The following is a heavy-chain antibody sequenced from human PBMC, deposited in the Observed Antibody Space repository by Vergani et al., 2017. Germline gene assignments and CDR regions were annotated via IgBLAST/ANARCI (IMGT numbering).Heavy chain of an antibody. CDR3: ARGSGCYDSYYFDY. CDR1: GFTFSSYA. D-gene: IGHD5-12*01. J-gene: IGHJ4*02. CDR2: ISYDGSNK. V-gene: IGHV3-30-3*01. Sequence: QVQLVESGGGVVQPGRSLRLSCAASGFTFSSYAMHWVRQAPGKGLEWVAVISYDGSNKYYADSVKGRFTISRDNSKHTLYLQINSLRAEDTAVYYCARGSGCYDSYYFDYWGQGTLVTVSS.